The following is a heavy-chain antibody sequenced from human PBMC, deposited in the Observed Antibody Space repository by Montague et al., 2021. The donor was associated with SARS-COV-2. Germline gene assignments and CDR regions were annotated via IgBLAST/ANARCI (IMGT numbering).Heavy chain of an antibody. CDR1: GDFVSSDGYY. CDR3: AREVMGSVNYYQAIKYGLDV. V-gene: IGHV4-31*03. D-gene: IGHD3-10*01. CDR2: IYYSGST. Sequence: TLSLTRTISGDFVSSDGYYWSWIRQHPGKGLEWIGDIYYSGSTHYNPSLKNRVTISVDTSKNQFSLKLSSVTAADTAVYYCAREVMGSVNYYQAIKYGLDVWGQGTTVTVSS. J-gene: IGHJ6*02.